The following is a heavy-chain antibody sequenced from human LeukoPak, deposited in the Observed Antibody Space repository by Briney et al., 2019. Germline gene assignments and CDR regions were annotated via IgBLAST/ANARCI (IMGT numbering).Heavy chain of an antibody. J-gene: IGHJ4*02. CDR1: GFTFSDFG. Sequence: GALRLSCAASGFTFSDFGMHWVRQAPGKRLEWVAVISYDGSHKIYADSVKGRFTISRDNAKNTLYLQMNSLRTDDTAMFYCAKDPMVRGAINGFDYWGQRTSVTVSS. CDR2: ISYDGSHK. CDR3: AKDPMVRGAINGFDY. D-gene: IGHD3-10*01. V-gene: IGHV3-30*18.